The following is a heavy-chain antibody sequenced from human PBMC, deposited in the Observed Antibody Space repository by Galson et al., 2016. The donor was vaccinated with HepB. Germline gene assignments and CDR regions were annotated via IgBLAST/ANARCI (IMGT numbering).Heavy chain of an antibody. CDR1: GFTFSSYS. V-gene: IGHV3-21*06. CDR2: ISSSSSYI. Sequence: SLRLSCAASGFTFSSYSMNWVRQAPGKGLEWVSSISSSSSYIYYADSVKGRFTISRDNAKNSLYLQMNSLRAEDTAVYYCASDLRRSSSSSDYWGQGTLVTVSS. D-gene: IGHD6-6*01. J-gene: IGHJ4*02. CDR3: ASDLRRSSSSSDY.